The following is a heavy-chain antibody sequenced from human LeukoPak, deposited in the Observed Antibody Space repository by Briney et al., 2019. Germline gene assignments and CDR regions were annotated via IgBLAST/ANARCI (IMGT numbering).Heavy chain of an antibody. CDR1: GFTFSSYA. V-gene: IGHV3-23*01. D-gene: IGHD3-3*01. J-gene: IGHJ4*02. CDR3: AKPAYFWSGSPSNY. Sequence: GGSLRLSCAASGFTFSSYAMGWVRQAPGKGLEWVSAISGSGGSTYYADSVKGRFTISRDNSKNTLYLQMNSLRAEDTAVYYCAKPAYFWSGSPSNYWGQGTLVTVSS. CDR2: ISGSGGST.